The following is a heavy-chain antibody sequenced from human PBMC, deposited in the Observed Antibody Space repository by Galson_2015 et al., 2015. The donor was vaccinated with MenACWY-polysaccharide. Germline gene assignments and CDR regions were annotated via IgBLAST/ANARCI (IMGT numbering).Heavy chain of an antibody. CDR2: IRYDGTNK. Sequence: SLRLSCAVSGFTFSSYGMHWVRQAPGKGLEWVAFIRYDGTNKYFADSVKGRFTISRDNSKNTLYLQVNSLRPEDTAVYYCARDINRDLWDAFEIWGQGTMVTVSS. J-gene: IGHJ3*02. D-gene: IGHD3-10*01. V-gene: IGHV3-30*02. CDR3: ARDINRDLWDAFEI. CDR1: GFTFSSYG.